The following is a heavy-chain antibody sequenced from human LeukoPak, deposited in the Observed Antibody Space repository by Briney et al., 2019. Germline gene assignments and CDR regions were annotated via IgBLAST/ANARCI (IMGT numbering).Heavy chain of an antibody. V-gene: IGHV1-46*01. CDR3: ARGDVFDYYDSSGYFFDY. J-gene: IGHJ4*02. D-gene: IGHD3-22*01. CDR1: GYTFTSYY. CDR2: INPSGGST. Sequence: GASVKVPCRASGYTFTSYYMHWVRQAPGQGLEWMGIINPSGGSTSYAQKFQGRVTMTRDTSTSTVYMELSSLRSEDTAVYYCARGDVFDYYDSSGYFFDYWGQGTLVTVSS.